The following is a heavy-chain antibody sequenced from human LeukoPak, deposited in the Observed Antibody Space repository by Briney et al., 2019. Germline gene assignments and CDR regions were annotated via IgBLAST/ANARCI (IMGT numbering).Heavy chain of an antibody. CDR2: INSDGSST. CDR1: GFTFSSYW. D-gene: IGHD2-8*01. Sequence: GGSLRLSCAASGFTFSSYWMHWVRHAPGKGLVWVSRINSDGSSTSYADSVKGRFTISRDNAKNTLYLQMNSLRAEDTAVYYCARDLRCTNGVCSTNFDYWGQGTLVTVSS. V-gene: IGHV3-74*01. J-gene: IGHJ4*02. CDR3: ARDLRCTNGVCSTNFDY.